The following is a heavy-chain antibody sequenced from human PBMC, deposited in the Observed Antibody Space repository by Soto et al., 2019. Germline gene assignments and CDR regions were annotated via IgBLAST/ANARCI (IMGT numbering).Heavy chain of an antibody. CDR3: TRELFGDYNY. Sequence: GVLRLSCTTSGFTFGDYPMTWVRQAPGKGLEWVGFIGSAAYGGRTEYAASVKGRFTISRDDSKSIVYLQMNSLKADDTGVYYCTRELFGDYNYWGQGTLVTVSS. CDR2: IGSAAYGGRT. V-gene: IGHV3-49*04. D-gene: IGHD4-17*01. J-gene: IGHJ4*02. CDR1: GFTFGDYP.